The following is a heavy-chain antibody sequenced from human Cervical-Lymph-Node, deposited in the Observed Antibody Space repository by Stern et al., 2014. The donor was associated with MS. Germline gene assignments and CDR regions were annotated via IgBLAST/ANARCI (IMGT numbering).Heavy chain of an antibody. D-gene: IGHD3-10*01. Sequence: VQLVESGAEVKKPGASVKVSCVASGYAFTSYGITWVRQAPGQGLEWMGWISGYNGIRNSAQKLQGRVTMTTDTSTSTAHMELRSLRSDDTAVYYCARDYSGSGSLVYWGQGTLVTVSS. V-gene: IGHV1-18*01. CDR3: ARDYSGSGSLVY. CDR1: GYAFTSYG. J-gene: IGHJ4*02. CDR2: ISGYNGIR.